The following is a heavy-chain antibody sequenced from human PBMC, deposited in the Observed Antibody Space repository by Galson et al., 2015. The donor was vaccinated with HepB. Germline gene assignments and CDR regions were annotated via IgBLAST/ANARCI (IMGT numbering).Heavy chain of an antibody. D-gene: IGHD7-27*01. V-gene: IGHV6-1*01. CDR2: TYYRSKWSN. CDR1: GDSVTSNTVG. J-gene: IGHJ4*02. CDR3: AKSIHLGRGFDS. Sequence: ISGDSVTSNTVGWNWIRQSPSRGLEWLGRTYYRSKWSNDYAVSVKSRITINPDTSKNQFSLQLNSVTPEDTAVYYCAKSIHLGRGFDSWGQGTLVTVSS.